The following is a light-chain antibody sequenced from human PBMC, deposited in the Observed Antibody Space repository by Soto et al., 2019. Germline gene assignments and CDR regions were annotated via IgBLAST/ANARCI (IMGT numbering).Light chain of an antibody. CDR3: SSYTSTTTRL. V-gene: IGLV2-14*01. Sequence: QSALTQPASVSGSPGQSITISCTGTSSDIGGYNYVSWYQQHPGKAPKLMIYEVNNRPSGVSHRFSGSKSGNTASLAISGLQAEDEADYYCSSYTSTTTRLFGTWTKVTVL. J-gene: IGLJ1*01. CDR1: SSDIGGYNY. CDR2: EVN.